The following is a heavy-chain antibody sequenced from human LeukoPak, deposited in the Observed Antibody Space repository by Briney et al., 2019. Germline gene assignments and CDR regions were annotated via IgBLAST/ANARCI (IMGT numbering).Heavy chain of an antibody. CDR2: IYYSGST. D-gene: IGHD6-19*01. V-gene: IGHV4-59*08. CDR1: AGSISSYY. Sequence: SVNLSLTCTVSAGSISSYYWSWIRQPQGHGLEWIGNIYYSGSTNYNQSLKSRVTMSLDTYKNQFSLKLSSVTAADTAVYYCARHKYSSGYYVPFDYWGQGTLVTVSS. CDR3: ARHKYSSGYYVPFDY. J-gene: IGHJ4*02.